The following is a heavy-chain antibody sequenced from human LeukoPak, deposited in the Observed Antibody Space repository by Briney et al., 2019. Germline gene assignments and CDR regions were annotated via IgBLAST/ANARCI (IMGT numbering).Heavy chain of an antibody. J-gene: IGHJ6*02. Sequence: ASVKVSCKASGYTFTGYYMHWVRQAPGQGLEWMGWINPNSGGTNYAQKFQGRVTMTRDTSISTAYMELSRLRSDDTAVYYCARDLLTYYDFWSGQPSYYYYGMDVWGQGTTVTVSS. V-gene: IGHV1-2*02. CDR3: ARDLLTYYDFWSGQPSYYYYGMDV. D-gene: IGHD3-3*01. CDR1: GYTFTGYY. CDR2: INPNSGGT.